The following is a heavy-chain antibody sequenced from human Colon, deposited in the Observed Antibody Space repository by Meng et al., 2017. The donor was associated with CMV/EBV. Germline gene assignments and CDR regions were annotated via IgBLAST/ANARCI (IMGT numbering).Heavy chain of an antibody. CDR1: WFSLSNNGVA. D-gene: IGHD4-23*01. V-gene: IGHV2-5*02. CDR3: AHLSYDGRSDHFDY. CDR2: IFWDGDK. Sequence: HITVKESCPTLVNPPQTLTLTFTFSWFSLSNNGVAVGWIRQPPGQALEWLALIFWDGDKRYKTSLENRLTITKDTSKNQVVLTVTNMDPVDTATYYCAHLSYDGRSDHFDYWGQGTLVTVSS. J-gene: IGHJ4*02.